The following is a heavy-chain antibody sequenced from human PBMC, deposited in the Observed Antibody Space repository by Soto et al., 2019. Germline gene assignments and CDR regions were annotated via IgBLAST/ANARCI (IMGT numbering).Heavy chain of an antibody. V-gene: IGHV1-69*13. CDR2: IIPIFGTA. Sequence: SVKVSCKASGGTFSSYSINWVRQAPGQGLEWMGEIIPIFGTANYAQKFQGRVTITADESTSTAYMELSSLRSEDMAVYYCARDGGRHSGGIDYWGQGTLVTVSS. D-gene: IGHD1-26*01. J-gene: IGHJ4*02. CDR1: GGTFSSYS. CDR3: ARDGGRHSGGIDY.